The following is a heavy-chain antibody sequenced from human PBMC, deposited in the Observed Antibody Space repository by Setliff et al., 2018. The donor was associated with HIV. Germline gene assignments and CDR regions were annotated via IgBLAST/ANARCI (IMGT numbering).Heavy chain of an antibody. CDR3: ARGARDGYNYGGYYYYYYYMDV. D-gene: IGHD5-12*01. Sequence: SETLSLTCTVSGDSISSGRYYWNWIRQPAGKGLDWIGHIFTSGSAFSSGTANYSPSLKSRVTISLDTSKNQFSLKLSSVTAADTAVYYCARGARDGYNYGGYYYYYYYMDVWGKGTTVTVSS. V-gene: IGHV4-61*09. CDR2: IFTSGSA. J-gene: IGHJ6*03. CDR1: GDSISSGRYY.